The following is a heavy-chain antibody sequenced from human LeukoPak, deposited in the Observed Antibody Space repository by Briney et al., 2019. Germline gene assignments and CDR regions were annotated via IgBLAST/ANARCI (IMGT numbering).Heavy chain of an antibody. J-gene: IGHJ4*02. CDR2: INHSGST. CDR3: AREPRYFDWLRGSFDY. Sequence: SXSGYYWSWIRQPPGKGLEWIGEINHSGSTNYNPSLKSRVTISVDTSKNQFSLKLSSVTAADTAVYYCAREPRYFDWLRGSFDYWGQGTLVTVSS. D-gene: IGHD3-9*01. V-gene: IGHV4-34*01. CDR1: SXSGYY.